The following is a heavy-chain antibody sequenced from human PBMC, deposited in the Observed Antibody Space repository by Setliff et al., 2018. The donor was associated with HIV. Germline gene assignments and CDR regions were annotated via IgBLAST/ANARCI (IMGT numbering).Heavy chain of an antibody. CDR2: INPSGGGT. Sequence: ASVKVSCKASGYTLTSYYMHWMRQAPGQGLEWLGIINPSGGGTTYAQKFQDRVTFSRDISSGTAYMGLSSLRSEDTAVYYCARKGYFDFWGQGTMVTVSS. CDR3: ARKGYFDF. V-gene: IGHV1-46*01. J-gene: IGHJ4*02. CDR1: GYTLTSYY.